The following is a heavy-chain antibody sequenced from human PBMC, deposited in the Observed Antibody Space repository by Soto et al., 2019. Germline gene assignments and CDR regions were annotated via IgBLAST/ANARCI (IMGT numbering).Heavy chain of an antibody. CDR1: GGTFSSYA. CDR3: ARSIAAPRREGNWFDP. V-gene: IGHV1-69*13. D-gene: IGHD6-6*01. J-gene: IGHJ5*02. Sequence: SVKVSCKASGGTFSSYAISWVRQAPGQGLEWMGGIIPIFGTANYAQKFQGRVTITADESTSTAYMELSSLRSEDTAVYYCARSIAAPRREGNWFDPWGQGTLVTAPQ. CDR2: IIPIFGTA.